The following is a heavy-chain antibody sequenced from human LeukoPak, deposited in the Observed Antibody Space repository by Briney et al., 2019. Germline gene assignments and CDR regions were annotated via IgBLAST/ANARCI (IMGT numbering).Heavy chain of an antibody. V-gene: IGHV4-59*01. CDR2: INYSGST. Sequence: PSEILSLTCTVSGGSISSYYWSWIRQPPGKGLEWIGDINYSGSTTYNPSLTSRVTISVDTSKNQFSLKLNSVTAADTAVYYCARGRASSWSPFTYWGQGILVTVSS. D-gene: IGHD6-19*01. CDR1: GGSISSYY. CDR3: ARGRASSWSPFTY. J-gene: IGHJ4*02.